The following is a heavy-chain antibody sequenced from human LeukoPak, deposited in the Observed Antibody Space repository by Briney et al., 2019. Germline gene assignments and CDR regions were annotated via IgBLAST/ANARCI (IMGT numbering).Heavy chain of an antibody. Sequence: SGGSLRLYCAASGFTFSSCAMSWVRQAPGKGLEWVSAISGSGGSTYYADSVKGRFTISRDNSKNTLYLQMNSLRAEDTAVYCCAKDVGGATPYDYWGQGTLVTVSS. J-gene: IGHJ4*02. D-gene: IGHD1-26*01. CDR2: ISGSGGST. V-gene: IGHV3-23*01. CDR1: GFTFSSCA. CDR3: AKDVGGATPYDY.